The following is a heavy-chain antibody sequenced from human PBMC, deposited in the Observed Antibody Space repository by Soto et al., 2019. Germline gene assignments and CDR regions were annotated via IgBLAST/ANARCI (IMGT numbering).Heavy chain of an antibody. V-gene: IGHV1-46*01. CDR3: ARGPQYYYDSSGYSSYYFDY. J-gene: IGHJ4*02. CDR1: GYTFTSYY. CDR2: INPSGGST. Sequence: QVQLVQSGAEVKKPGASVKVCCKASGYTFTSYYMHWVRQAPGQGLEWMGIINPSGGSTSYAQKFQGRVTMTRDTFTSTVYMELSSLRSEDTAVYYCARGPQYYYDSSGYSSYYFDYWGQGTLVTVSS. D-gene: IGHD3-22*01.